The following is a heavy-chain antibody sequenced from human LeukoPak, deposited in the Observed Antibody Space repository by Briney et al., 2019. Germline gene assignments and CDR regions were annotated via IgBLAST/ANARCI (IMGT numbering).Heavy chain of an antibody. CDR3: ARGYMGITSYYDS. J-gene: IGHJ4*02. D-gene: IGHD3-10*01. V-gene: IGHV1-18*01. CDR1: GYTFTTYG. Sequence: ASVKVSCKASGYTFTTYGINWVRQAPGQGLEWMGWISGFNGNTNYAQKVQGRVTVTTDTSTNTAYMELRGLTSNDRAVYYCARGYMGITSYYDSWGQGTLVTVSS. CDR2: ISGFNGNT.